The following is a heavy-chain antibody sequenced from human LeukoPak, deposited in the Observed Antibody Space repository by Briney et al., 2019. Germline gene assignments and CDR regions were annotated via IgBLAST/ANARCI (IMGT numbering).Heavy chain of an antibody. CDR3: ARGDLHADL. Sequence: PGGSLRLSCAASEFDLNTYEMNWVRQAPGKGLEWIADITISGHTKNYADSVKGRFTISRDNAGTSLYLQMNSLRVEDTGVYYCARGDLHADLWGQGTLVTVSS. J-gene: IGHJ5*02. CDR1: EFDLNTYE. CDR2: ITISGHTK. V-gene: IGHV3-48*03.